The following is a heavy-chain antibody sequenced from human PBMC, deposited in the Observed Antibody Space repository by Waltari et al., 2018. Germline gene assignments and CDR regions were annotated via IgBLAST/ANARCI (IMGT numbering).Heavy chain of an antibody. D-gene: IGHD1-26*01. CDR3: ARGSGSYWVDWFDP. CDR2: IYYSGST. Sequence: LQLQESGPGLVKPSETLSLTCTVSVGPISSSSYYGGWIPQPPGKGLEWIGSIYYSGSTYYNPSLKSRVTISVDTSKNQFSLKLSSVTAADTAVYYCARGSGSYWVDWFDPWGQGTLVTVSS. CDR1: VGPISSSSYY. V-gene: IGHV4-39*07. J-gene: IGHJ5*02.